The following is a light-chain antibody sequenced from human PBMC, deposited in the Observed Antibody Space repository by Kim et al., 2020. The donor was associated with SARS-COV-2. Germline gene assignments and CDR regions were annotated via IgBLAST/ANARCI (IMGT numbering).Light chain of an antibody. CDR1: NSNMGKNY. V-gene: IGLV1-51*01. CDR2: DNN. J-gene: IGLJ2*01. CDR3: GVWDNSLNGLV. Sequence: GKKVTISCSGSNSNMGKNYVSWYQQLPGPAPNLLIYDNNKRHSGIPFRFSGSKSGTSATLGITGLQTGDEAEYYCGVWDNSLNGLVFGGGTQLTVL.